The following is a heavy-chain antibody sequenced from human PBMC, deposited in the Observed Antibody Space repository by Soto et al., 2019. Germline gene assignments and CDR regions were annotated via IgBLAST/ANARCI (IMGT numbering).Heavy chain of an antibody. Sequence: GGSLRLSCAASGFTFSSYDMHWVRQATGKGLEWVSAIGTAGDTYYPGSVKGRFTISRENAKNSLYLQMNSLRAGDTAVYCCARAKSSGWFPGPFEYWGQGTLVTVSS. CDR1: GFTFSSYD. CDR3: ARAKSSGWFPGPFEY. J-gene: IGHJ4*02. CDR2: IGTAGDT. V-gene: IGHV3-13*01. D-gene: IGHD6-19*01.